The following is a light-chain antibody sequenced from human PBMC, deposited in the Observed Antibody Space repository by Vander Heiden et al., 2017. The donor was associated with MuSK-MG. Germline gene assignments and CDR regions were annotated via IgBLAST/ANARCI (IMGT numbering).Light chain of an antibody. CDR1: SGDVGGYNY. J-gene: IGLJ3*02. Sequence: QSALTPTASVSGSPGQSITLSCTGTSGDVGGYNYVSWYQQHPGKAPKLMIDDVSNRPSGVSNRFSGSKSGNTASLTISGLQAEDEADYYCSSYTSSSTLDWVFGGGTKLTVL. CDR2: DVS. V-gene: IGLV2-14*01. CDR3: SSYTSSSTLDWV.